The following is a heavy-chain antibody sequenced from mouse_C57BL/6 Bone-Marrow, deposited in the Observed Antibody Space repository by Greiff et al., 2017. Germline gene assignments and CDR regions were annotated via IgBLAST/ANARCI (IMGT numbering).Heavy chain of an antibody. CDR2: IRHKANNPAT. Sequence: EVKVEESGGGLVQPGGSMKLSCAASGFTFSDAWMDWVRQSPEKGLEWVAEIRHKANNPATYYAESVKGRFTISRDASKSSVYLQMNSLRAEYTGIYYGTPVITTVVEGFAYWGQGTLVTVSA. J-gene: IGHJ3*01. CDR3: TPVITTVVEGFAY. CDR1: GFTFSDAW. D-gene: IGHD1-1*01. V-gene: IGHV6-6*01.